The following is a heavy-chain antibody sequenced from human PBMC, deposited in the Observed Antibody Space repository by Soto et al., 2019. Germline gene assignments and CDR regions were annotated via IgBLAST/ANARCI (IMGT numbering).Heavy chain of an antibody. J-gene: IGHJ4*02. Sequence: LSLTCGVSGGSIDSTDYSLSWIRQPPGKGLEWIGYVSHRGTAYSIPSLKGRLTLSMDSSQTQFSLKLTSVTAADSAVYYCARIHWSQSSLDYWGRGILVTVSS. D-gene: IGHD6-19*01. V-gene: IGHV4-30-2*01. CDR3: ARIHWSQSSLDY. CDR1: GGSIDSTDYS. CDR2: VSHRGTA.